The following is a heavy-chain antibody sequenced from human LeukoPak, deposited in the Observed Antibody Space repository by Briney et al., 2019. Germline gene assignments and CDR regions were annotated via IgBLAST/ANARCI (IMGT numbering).Heavy chain of an antibody. J-gene: IGHJ3*02. CDR3: ARDTFYSYCSSTSCHSWDAFDI. CDR1: GYTFISYG. Sequence: GASVKVSCKASGYTFISYGISWVRQAPGQGLEWMGWISTYNGNTNYAQKFQGGVTMTTDTSTSTAYMELRSLRSDDTAVYYCARDTFYSYCSSTSCHSWDAFDIWGQGTMVTVSS. CDR2: ISTYNGNT. D-gene: IGHD2-2*01. V-gene: IGHV1-18*01.